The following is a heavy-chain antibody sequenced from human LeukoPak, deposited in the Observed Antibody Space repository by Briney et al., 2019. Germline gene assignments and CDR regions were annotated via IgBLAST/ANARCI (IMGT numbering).Heavy chain of an antibody. Sequence: GSLRLPCAASGFTFSSYSMNWVRQAPGKGLEWVSYISSSSSTIYYADSVKGRFTISRDNAKNSLYLQMNSLRAEDTAVYYCARDLPYGDYFANWFDPWAREPWSPSPQ. V-gene: IGHV3-48*04. CDR3: ARDLPYGDYFANWFDP. J-gene: IGHJ5*02. CDR2: ISSSSSTI. CDR1: GFTFSSYS. D-gene: IGHD4-17*01.